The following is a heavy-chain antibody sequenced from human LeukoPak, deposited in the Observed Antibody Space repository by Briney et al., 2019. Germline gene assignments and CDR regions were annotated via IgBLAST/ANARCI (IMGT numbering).Heavy chain of an antibody. Sequence: EASVKVSCKASGYTFTSYYMHWVRQAPGQGLEWMGGIIPVFDTANYAQKFQGRVTITADKSTSTAYMELSSLRSEDRAVYYCARSPRSNYYYMDVWGKGTTVTVSS. V-gene: IGHV1-69*06. CDR3: ARSPRSNYYYMDV. J-gene: IGHJ6*03. CDR1: GYTFTSYY. CDR2: IIPVFDTA.